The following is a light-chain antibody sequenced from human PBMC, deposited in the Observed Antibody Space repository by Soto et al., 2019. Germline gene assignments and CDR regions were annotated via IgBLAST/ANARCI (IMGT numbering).Light chain of an antibody. V-gene: IGKV2-28*01. J-gene: IGKJ3*01. Sequence: DIVMTQSPLSLSVTPGEPASISCRSSQSLLYSNGYNYLDWYLQKPGQSPQLLIYYGSNRASGDPDRFSGSGSGTDFTLTITSVEPEDVGVYFCMHSLRTPLTFGPWTKVDVK. CDR3: MHSLRTPLT. CDR2: YGS. CDR1: QSLLYSNGYNY.